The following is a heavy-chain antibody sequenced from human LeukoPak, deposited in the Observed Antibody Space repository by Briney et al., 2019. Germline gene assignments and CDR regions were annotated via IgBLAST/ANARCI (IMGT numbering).Heavy chain of an antibody. CDR3: AKGPLFGMITFGGVIDY. V-gene: IGHV3-30*18. CDR1: GFTFSSYG. D-gene: IGHD3-16*02. CDR2: ISYDGSNK. J-gene: IGHJ4*02. Sequence: PGGSLRLSCAASGFTFSSYGMHWVRQAPGKGLEWVAVISYDGSNKYYADSVKGRFTISRDNSKNTLYLHMNSLRAEDTAVYYCAKGPLFGMITFGGVIDYWGQGTLVTVSS.